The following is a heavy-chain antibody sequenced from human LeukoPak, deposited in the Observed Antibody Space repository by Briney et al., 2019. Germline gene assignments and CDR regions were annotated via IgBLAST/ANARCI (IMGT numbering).Heavy chain of an antibody. Sequence: GGSLRLSCAASGFTFSSYAMSWVRQAPGKGLELVSGISGSGGTTYYADSVKGRFTISRDNSKNTLYLHLNRLRAEDTAIYYCAKDLTYYYDSTGYYFDYWGQGTLVTVSS. J-gene: IGHJ4*02. CDR3: AKDLTYYYDSTGYYFDY. D-gene: IGHD3-22*01. V-gene: IGHV3-23*01. CDR1: GFTFSSYA. CDR2: ISGSGGTT.